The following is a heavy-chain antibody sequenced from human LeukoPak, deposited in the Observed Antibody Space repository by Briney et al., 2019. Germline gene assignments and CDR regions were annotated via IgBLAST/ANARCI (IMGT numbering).Heavy chain of an antibody. CDR3: AKEVGAARNWFDP. CDR2: ISYDGSNK. CDR1: GFTFSSYG. V-gene: IGHV3-30*18. D-gene: IGHD6-6*01. Sequence: GRSLRLYCAASGFTFSSYGMHWVRQAPGKGLEWVAVISYDGSNKYYADSVKGRFTISRDNTKNTLYLQMNSLRAEDTAVYYCAKEVGAARNWFDPWGQGTLVTVSS. J-gene: IGHJ5*02.